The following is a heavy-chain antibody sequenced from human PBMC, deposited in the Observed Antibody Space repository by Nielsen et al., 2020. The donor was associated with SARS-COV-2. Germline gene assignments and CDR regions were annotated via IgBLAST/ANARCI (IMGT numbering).Heavy chain of an antibody. CDR3: ASLENIAAAGHSYYYYYGMDV. D-gene: IGHD6-13*01. J-gene: IGHJ6*02. Sequence: WIRQPPGKGLEWVAVISYAGSNKYYADSVKGRFTISRDNSKNTLYLQMNSLRAEDTAVYYCASLENIAAAGHSYYYYYGMDVWGQGTTVTVSS. CDR2: ISYAGSNK. V-gene: IGHV3-30*04.